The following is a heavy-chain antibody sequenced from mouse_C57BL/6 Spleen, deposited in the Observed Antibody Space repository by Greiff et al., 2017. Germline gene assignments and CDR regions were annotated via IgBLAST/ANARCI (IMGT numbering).Heavy chain of an antibody. D-gene: IGHD2-14*01. CDR3: AIMGGSYVYYAMDY. CDR2: IHPSDSDT. CDR1: GYTFTSYW. V-gene: IGHV1-74*01. Sequence: QVQLQQPGAELVKPGASVKVSCKASGYTFTSYWMHWVKQRPGQGLEWIGRIHPSDSDTNYNQQFKGKATLTVDKSSSTAYMQLSSLTSEDSAVYYCAIMGGSYVYYAMDYWGQGTSVTVSS. J-gene: IGHJ4*01.